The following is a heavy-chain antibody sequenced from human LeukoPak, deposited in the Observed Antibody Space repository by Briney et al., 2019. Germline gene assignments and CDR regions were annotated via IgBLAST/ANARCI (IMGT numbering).Heavy chain of an antibody. D-gene: IGHD5-18*01. J-gene: IGHJ4*02. CDR1: GGSISSTSYY. V-gene: IGHV4-39*01. CDR3: ARHRIQGWPPRGFDY. Sequence: KSSETLSLTCIVSGGSISSTSYYWSWIRQPPGKGLEWIGEINHSGSTNYNPSLKSRVTISVDTSKNQFSLKLSSVTAADTAVYYCARHRIQGWPPRGFDYWGQGTLVTVSS. CDR2: INHSGST.